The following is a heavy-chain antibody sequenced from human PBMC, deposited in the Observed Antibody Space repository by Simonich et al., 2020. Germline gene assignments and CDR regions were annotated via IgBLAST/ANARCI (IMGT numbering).Heavy chain of an antibody. Sequence: EVQLVESGGGLVKPGGSLRLSCAASGFTFSSYSMNWVRQAPGKGLEWVSSISSSSSYIYNADSVKGRFTISRDNAKNALYLKMNSLRAEDTAVYYCAGGVYCSSTSCSTYYYYGMDVWGQGTTVTVSS. V-gene: IGHV3-21*01. CDR1: GFTFSSYS. D-gene: IGHD2-2*01. CDR2: ISSSSSYI. CDR3: AGGVYCSSTSCSTYYYYGMDV. J-gene: IGHJ6*02.